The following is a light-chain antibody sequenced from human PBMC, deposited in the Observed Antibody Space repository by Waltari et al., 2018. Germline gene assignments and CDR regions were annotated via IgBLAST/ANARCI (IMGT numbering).Light chain of an antibody. CDR2: DT. J-gene: IGLJ1*01. Sequence: QSALNQPASVSGSPGQSITISCSGTNTDVGGSNFVSWYQQYPDKAPKVIIYDTDRPSGVSHRFSGSKFGNTASLTISGLQAEDEADYYCCSYTRSSTYVFGTGTKVTVL. CDR3: CSYTRSSTYV. CDR1: NTDVGGSNF. V-gene: IGLV2-14*03.